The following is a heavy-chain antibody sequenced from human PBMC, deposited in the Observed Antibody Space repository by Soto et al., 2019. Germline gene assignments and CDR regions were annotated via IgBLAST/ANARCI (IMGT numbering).Heavy chain of an antibody. Sequence: SETLSLTCTVSGGSISSGGYYWSWIRQHPGKGLEWIGYIYYSGSTYYNPSLKSRVTISVDTSKNQFSLKLSSVTAADTAVYYCARGPEDTAMWLLRDTGSSYFDYWGQGTLVTVSS. V-gene: IGHV4-31*03. CDR2: IYYSGST. D-gene: IGHD5-18*01. CDR1: GGSISSGGYY. CDR3: ARGPEDTAMWLLRDTGSSYFDY. J-gene: IGHJ4*02.